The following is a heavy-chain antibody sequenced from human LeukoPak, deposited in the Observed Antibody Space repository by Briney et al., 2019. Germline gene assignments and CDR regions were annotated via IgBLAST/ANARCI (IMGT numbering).Heavy chain of an antibody. J-gene: IGHJ4*02. D-gene: IGHD6-13*01. CDR1: GFTFDDYA. Sequence: PGGSLRLSCAASGFTFDDYAMHWVRQAPGKGLEWVSLISGDGGSTYYADSVKGRFTISRDNSKNSLYLQMNSLRTEDTALYYCAKDISSMDSSSWYSVDYWGQGTLVSVSS. CDR3: AKDISSMDSSSWYSVDY. V-gene: IGHV3-43*02. CDR2: ISGDGGST.